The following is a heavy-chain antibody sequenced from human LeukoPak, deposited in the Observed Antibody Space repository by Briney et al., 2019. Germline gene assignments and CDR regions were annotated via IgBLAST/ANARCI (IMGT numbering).Heavy chain of an antibody. CDR1: GYSISSIYY. Sequence: PSETLSLTCTVSGYSISSIYYWGWIRQPPRQGLEWIGTIDHIGDTFYNPSLTSRVSISVDTSKNHFSLNLTSVTATDTALYYCARAFWRLGAHDAFDIWGQGTMVTVSS. D-gene: IGHD3-3*01. CDR3: ARAFWRLGAHDAFDI. V-gene: IGHV4-38-2*02. CDR2: IDHIGDT. J-gene: IGHJ3*02.